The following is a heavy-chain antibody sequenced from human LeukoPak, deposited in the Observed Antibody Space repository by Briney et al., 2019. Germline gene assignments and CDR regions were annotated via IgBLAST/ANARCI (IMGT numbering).Heavy chain of an antibody. D-gene: IGHD1-26*01. V-gene: IGHV3-43*02. CDR1: GFTFDDYA. J-gene: IGHJ4*02. CDR2: ISGDGVST. CDR3: AKVGYRGGNHY. Sequence: GGSLRLSCAASGFTFDDYAMHWVRQAPGKGLEWVSLISGDGVSTYYADSVKGRFTISRDNRKNSLYLQMNSLRTEDPALYYCAKVGYRGGNHYWGQGTLVTVSS.